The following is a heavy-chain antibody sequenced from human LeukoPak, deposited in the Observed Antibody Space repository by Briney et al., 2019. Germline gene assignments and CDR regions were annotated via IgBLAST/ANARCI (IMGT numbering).Heavy chain of an antibody. CDR3: ACSVSFDY. Sequence: PGGSLRLSCAALGFTFSSYWMPWVGQPPGKGLVWVSRINSDGSSTSYADSVKGRFTISRDNAKNTLYLQMNSLRAEDTAVYYCACSVSFDYWGQGTLVTVSS. J-gene: IGHJ4*02. V-gene: IGHV3-74*01. D-gene: IGHD2-21*01. CDR2: INSDGSST. CDR1: GFTFSSYW.